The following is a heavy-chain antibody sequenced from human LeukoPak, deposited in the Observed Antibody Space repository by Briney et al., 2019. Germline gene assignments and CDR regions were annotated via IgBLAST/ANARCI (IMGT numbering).Heavy chain of an antibody. D-gene: IGHD3-3*02. Sequence: GGSLRLSCVASGFTFSDHGMHWVRQAPGKGLEWVANIKQDGSEKYYVDSVKGRFTISRDNAKNSLYLQMNSLRAEDTAVYYCAREAFSPSYVYWGQGTLVTVSS. CDR2: IKQDGSEK. CDR1: GFTFSDHG. CDR3: AREAFSPSYVY. J-gene: IGHJ4*02. V-gene: IGHV3-7*01.